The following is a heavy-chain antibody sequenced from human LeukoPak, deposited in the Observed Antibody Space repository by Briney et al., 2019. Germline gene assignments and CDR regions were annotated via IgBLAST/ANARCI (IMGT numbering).Heavy chain of an antibody. CDR2: IYHRGST. Sequence: SETLSLTCTVSGYSISSGYYWGWIRQPPGKGLEWIGSIYHRGSTYYNPSLKSRVTISVDTSKNQFSLKLSSVTAADTAVYYCARDGGVYYYDSSGSLNWGQGTLVTVSS. J-gene: IGHJ4*02. V-gene: IGHV4-38-2*02. CDR1: GYSISSGYY. CDR3: ARDGGVYYYDSSGSLN. D-gene: IGHD3-22*01.